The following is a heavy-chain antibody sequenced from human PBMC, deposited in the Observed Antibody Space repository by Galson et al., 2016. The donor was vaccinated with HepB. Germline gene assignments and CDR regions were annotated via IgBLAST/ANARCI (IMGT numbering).Heavy chain of an antibody. CDR3: VGNHGGFDALDY. CDR2: MTGTAYGGTT. J-gene: IGHJ4*02. Sequence: SLRLSCAVSGLSAADYALGWLRQAPGKGPEWIGFMTGTAYGGTTDYAASGKGRFTISRDDSKSIAYLQMNSLKAEDTGVYYCVGNHGGFDALDYWGQGTLVTVSS. CDR1: GLSAADYA. D-gene: IGHD5-12*01. V-gene: IGHV3-49*03.